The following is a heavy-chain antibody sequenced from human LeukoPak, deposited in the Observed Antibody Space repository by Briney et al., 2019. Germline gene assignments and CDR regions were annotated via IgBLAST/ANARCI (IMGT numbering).Heavy chain of an antibody. J-gene: IGHJ3*02. D-gene: IGHD3-16*02. CDR3: ARGSIYDYVWGSYRSVVRAFDI. V-gene: IGHV1-8*03. Sequence: ASVKVSCKASGYTFTSYDINWVRQATGQGLEWMGWMNPNSGNTGYAQKFQGRVTITRNTSISTAYMELSSLRSEDTAVYYCARGSIYDYVWGSYRSVVRAFDIWGQGTMVTVSS. CDR2: MNPNSGNT. CDR1: GYTFTSYD.